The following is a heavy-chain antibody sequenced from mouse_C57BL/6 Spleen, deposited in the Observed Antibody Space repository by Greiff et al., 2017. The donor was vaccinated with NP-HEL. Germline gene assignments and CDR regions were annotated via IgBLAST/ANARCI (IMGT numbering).Heavy chain of an antibody. Sequence: EVQVVESGGGLVQPKGSLKLSCAASGFTFNTYAMHWVRQAPGKGLEWVARIRSKSSNYATYYADSVKDRFTISRDDSQSMLYLQMNNLKTEDTAMYYCVREGGWDPYYYAMDYWGQGTSVTVSS. V-gene: IGHV10-3*01. CDR3: VREGGWDPYYYAMDY. J-gene: IGHJ4*01. CDR1: GFTFNTYA. D-gene: IGHD4-1*01. CDR2: IRSKSSNYAT.